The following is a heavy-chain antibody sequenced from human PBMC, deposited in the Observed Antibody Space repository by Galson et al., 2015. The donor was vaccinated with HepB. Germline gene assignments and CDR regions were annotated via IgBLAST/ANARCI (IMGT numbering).Heavy chain of an antibody. D-gene: IGHD6-19*01. V-gene: IGHV3-23*01. Sequence: SLRLSCAASGFSFSTYAMSWVRQAPGKGLEWVSAISYSGGSVYYTDSVKGRFTISRDNSKSTLYLQMNSLRAEDTALYYCAKGESGGWYGLYYWGQGTLVTVSS. CDR1: GFSFSTYA. CDR2: ISYSGGSV. CDR3: AKGESGGWYGLYY. J-gene: IGHJ4*02.